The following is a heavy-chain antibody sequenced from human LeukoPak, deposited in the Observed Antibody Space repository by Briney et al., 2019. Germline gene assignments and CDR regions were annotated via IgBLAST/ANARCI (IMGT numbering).Heavy chain of an antibody. D-gene: IGHD5-18*01. J-gene: IGHJ3*02. CDR1: GGTFSSYA. CDR3: ATASNSYGYIVASDI. Sequence: SVKVSCKASGGTFSSYAISWVRQAPGQGLEWMGGIIPIFGTANYAQKFQGRVTITADESTSTAYMELSSLRSEDTAVYYCATASNSYGYIVASDIWGQGTMVTVSS. CDR2: IIPIFGTA. V-gene: IGHV1-69*01.